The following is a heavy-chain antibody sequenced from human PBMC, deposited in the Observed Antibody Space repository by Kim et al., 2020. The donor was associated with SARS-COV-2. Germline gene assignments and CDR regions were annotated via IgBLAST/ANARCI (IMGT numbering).Heavy chain of an antibody. J-gene: IGHJ5*02. V-gene: IGHV3-33*01. Sequence: YYADSVKGRFTISRDNSKNTLYLQMNSLRAEDTAVYYCAGLWFGETNFDPWGQGTLVTVSS. CDR3: AGLWFGETNFDP. D-gene: IGHD3-10*01.